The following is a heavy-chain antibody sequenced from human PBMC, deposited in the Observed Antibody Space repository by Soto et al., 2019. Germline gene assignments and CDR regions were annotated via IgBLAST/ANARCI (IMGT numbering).Heavy chain of an antibody. Sequence: ASVEVSCKASGGTFSSYAISWVRQAPGQGLEWMGGIIPIFGTANYAQKFQGRVTITADKSTSTAYMELSSLRSEDTAVYYCARKGYDFWSGYLSYWGQGTLVTVSS. J-gene: IGHJ4*02. CDR3: ARKGYDFWSGYLSY. CDR1: GGTFSSYA. D-gene: IGHD3-3*01. CDR2: IIPIFGTA. V-gene: IGHV1-69*06.